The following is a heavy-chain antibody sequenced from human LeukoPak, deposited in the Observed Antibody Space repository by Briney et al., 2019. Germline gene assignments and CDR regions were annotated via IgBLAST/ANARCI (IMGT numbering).Heavy chain of an antibody. J-gene: IGHJ4*02. CDR3: ANTNDRDGDFNGDC. D-gene: IGHD1-1*01. CDR2: TSATSGST. V-gene: IGHV3-23*01. CDR1: GFTFSSYS. Sequence: GGSLRLSCAASGFTFSSYSMNWVRQAPGKGLERVSTTSATSGSTYYADFVKGRFTISRDNSKYTLYLQMNSLSADDTAVYYCANTNDRDGDFNGDCWGQGTLVTVSS.